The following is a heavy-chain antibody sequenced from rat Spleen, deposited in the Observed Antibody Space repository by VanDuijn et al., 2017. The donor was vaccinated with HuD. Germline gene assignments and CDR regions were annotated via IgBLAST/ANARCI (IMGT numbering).Heavy chain of an antibody. CDR1: GFTFSDYG. CDR2: ISTGGGTT. CDR3: ARRHYGYTDYFDY. Sequence: EVQLVESGGGLVQPGRSLKLSCAASGFTFSDYGMAWVRQTPTKGLEWVASISTGGGTTHYRDSVKGRFTISRDNVKNTQFLQMDSLRSEDTATYYCARRHYGYTDYFDYWGQGVMVTVSS. V-gene: IGHV5S14*01. D-gene: IGHD1-9*01. J-gene: IGHJ2*01.